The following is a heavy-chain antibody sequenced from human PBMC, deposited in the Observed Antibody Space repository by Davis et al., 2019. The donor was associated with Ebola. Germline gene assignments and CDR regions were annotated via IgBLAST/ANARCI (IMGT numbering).Heavy chain of an antibody. D-gene: IGHD4-11*01. J-gene: IGHJ4*02. V-gene: IGHV3-9*01. Sequence: SLKISCAASGFTFDDYAMHWVRQAPGKGLEWVSGISWNSGSIGYADSVKGRFTISRDNAKNSLYLQMNSLRAEDTALYYCAKDRSSNPIQPIDYWGQGTLVTVSS. CDR2: ISWNSGSI. CDR1: GFTFDDYA. CDR3: AKDRSSNPIQPIDY.